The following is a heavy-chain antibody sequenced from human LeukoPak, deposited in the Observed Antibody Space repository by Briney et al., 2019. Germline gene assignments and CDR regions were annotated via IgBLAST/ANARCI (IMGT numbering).Heavy chain of an antibody. CDR2: INTDGSIT. Sequence: QPGGSLRLSCAVSGFAFSTSWMLWVRQAPGKGLVWVSRINTDGSITSHADFVEGRFTISRDNAKNTLYLQMNSLRVEDTAVYYCAKDFYAQPDYWGQGTLVTVSS. D-gene: IGHD2/OR15-2a*01. J-gene: IGHJ4*02. CDR1: GFAFSTSW. CDR3: AKDFYAQPDY. V-gene: IGHV3-74*01.